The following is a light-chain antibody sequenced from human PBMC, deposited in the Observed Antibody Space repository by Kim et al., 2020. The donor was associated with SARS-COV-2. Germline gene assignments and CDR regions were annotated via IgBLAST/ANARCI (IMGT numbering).Light chain of an antibody. Sequence: IVLTQSPGTLSLSPGEGATLSCRASQHVYKGYLAWYQQRLGQAPRLLIYKTSNRATGIPDRFSGSGSGTDFTLTISRLEPEDFAVYYCQQYGSSPPYAFGQGTKLEI. CDR1: QHVYKGY. CDR3: QQYGSSPPYA. V-gene: IGKV3-20*01. J-gene: IGKJ2*01. CDR2: KTS.